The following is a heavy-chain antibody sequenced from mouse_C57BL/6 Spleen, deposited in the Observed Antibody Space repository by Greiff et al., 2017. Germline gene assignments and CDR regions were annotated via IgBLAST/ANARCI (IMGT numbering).Heavy chain of an antibody. D-gene: IGHD1-1*01. Sequence: VQLQQSGPELVKPGASVKISCKASGYTFTDYYINWVKQRPGQGLEWIGWIFPGSGSTYYNEKFKGKATLTVDKSSSTSYMLLSSLTSADSAVXFWARRFPDYYGSSYYYFAYWGQGTTLTVSA. CDR3: ARRFPDYYGSSYYYFAY. CDR2: IFPGSGST. V-gene: IGHV1-75*01. J-gene: IGHJ2*01. CDR1: GYTFTDYY.